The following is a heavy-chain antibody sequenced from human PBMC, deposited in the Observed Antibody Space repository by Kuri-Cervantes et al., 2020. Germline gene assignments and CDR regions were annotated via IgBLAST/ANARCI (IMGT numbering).Heavy chain of an antibody. CDR3: ASHKRKFDY. CDR1: GFTFSTYA. V-gene: IGHV3-30-3*01. Sequence: GGSLRLSCAASGFTFSTYAMHWVRQAPGKGLEWVTVISYDGSNKYYADSVKGRFTISRDNSKNTLYLQMNSLRADDTAIYYCASHKRKFDYWGQGTLVTVSS. CDR2: ISYDGSNK. J-gene: IGHJ4*02.